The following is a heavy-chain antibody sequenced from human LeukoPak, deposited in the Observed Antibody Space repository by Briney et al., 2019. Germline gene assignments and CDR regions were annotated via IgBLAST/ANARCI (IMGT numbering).Heavy chain of an antibody. CDR2: ISVYNGNT. V-gene: IGHV1-18*01. Sequence: GASVKVSFKASGYTFANFGITWVRQAPGQGLEWVGWISVYNGNTNYAQNLQGRVTLTKDTSTSTAYMELRSLRSDDTALYYCARKCSSSSCYMVHWGQGTLVTVSS. CDR1: GYTFANFG. D-gene: IGHD2-2*02. CDR3: ARKCSSSSCYMVH. J-gene: IGHJ4*02.